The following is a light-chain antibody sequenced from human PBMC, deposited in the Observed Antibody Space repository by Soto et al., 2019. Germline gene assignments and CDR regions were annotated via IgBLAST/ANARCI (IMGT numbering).Light chain of an antibody. CDR1: QSVSGNY. CDR3: QHYGRAPWT. J-gene: IGKJ1*01. Sequence: EIVLTQSPGTLSLSPGERATVSCWASQSVSGNYLAWHQQKPGQAPRVLIYAVSKRAPGIPDRFSGSGSGTDFTLIINRLEPEDFAVYYCQHYGRAPWTFGQGTKVEF. V-gene: IGKV3-20*01. CDR2: AVS.